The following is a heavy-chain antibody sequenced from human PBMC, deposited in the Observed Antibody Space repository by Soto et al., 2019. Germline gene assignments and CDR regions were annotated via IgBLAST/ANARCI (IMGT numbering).Heavy chain of an antibody. CDR3: ARDLPTWGSCFDP. V-gene: IGHV4-31*02. Sequence: PSETLSLTCTVSGGSISSGGYYWSWIRQHPGKGLEWIGYIYYSGSTYYNPSLKSRVTISVDTSKNQFSLKLSSVTAADTAVYYCARDLPTWGSCFDPWGQGTLVTVSS. CDR2: IYYSGST. CDR1: GGSISSGGYY. J-gene: IGHJ5*02. D-gene: IGHD3-16*01.